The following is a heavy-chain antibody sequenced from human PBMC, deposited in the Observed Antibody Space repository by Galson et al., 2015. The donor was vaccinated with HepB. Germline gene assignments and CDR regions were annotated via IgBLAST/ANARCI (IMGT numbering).Heavy chain of an antibody. CDR1: GGTFRTYT. CDR3: AREGSAETAVISPFGD. D-gene: IGHD5-18*01. J-gene: IGHJ4*02. V-gene: IGHV1-69*13. Sequence: SVKVSCKASGGTFRTYTISWVRQAPGQGLEWMGGIIPLFGTAKHAQKFQDRVSITADESTSTIYMELTSLRSDDTAVYYCAREGSAETAVISPFGDWGQGTLVIVSS. CDR2: IIPLFGTA.